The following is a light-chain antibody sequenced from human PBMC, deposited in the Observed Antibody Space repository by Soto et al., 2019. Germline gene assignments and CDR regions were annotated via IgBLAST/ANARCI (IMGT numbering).Light chain of an antibody. CDR3: QPANSFPLT. V-gene: IGKV1-12*01. CDR1: RGISRL. CDR2: AAS. J-gene: IGKJ4*01. Sequence: DRQMPQSPSSVSSSVGDRVTITGRGSRGISRLLAWYQQKQGKALKMFIYAASSLQSGVPSRFSGSRSGTDFTLTLSSLQAEDFAIYDCQPANSFPLTFGEGTKVEIK.